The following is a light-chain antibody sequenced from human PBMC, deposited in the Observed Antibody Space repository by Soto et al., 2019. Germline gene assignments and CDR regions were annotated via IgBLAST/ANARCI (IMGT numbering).Light chain of an antibody. CDR3: QQYYSPPLT. CDR2: WAS. J-gene: IGKJ4*01. CDR1: QNVLYSSNNKNQ. V-gene: IGKV4-1*01. Sequence: DIVMTQAPDSLAVFLGERATINCKSSQNVLYSSNNKNQLDWYQQKPGQPPKLLIDWASTRESGVPDRFSGSGSGTDFILTISSLQAEDVAVYYCQQYYSPPLTFGGGTKVEIK.